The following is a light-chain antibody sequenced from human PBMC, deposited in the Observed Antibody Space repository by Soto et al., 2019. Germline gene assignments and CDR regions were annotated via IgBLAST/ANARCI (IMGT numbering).Light chain of an antibody. V-gene: IGKV1-5*03. Sequence: DIQMTQSPSTLSGSVGDRVTITCRASQTISSWLAWYQQKPGKAPNLLIYEASSLGSGVPSRFSGSGSGTEFTLTISRLQPDDFATYYCQQYSTYSGTFGQGTKVDIK. J-gene: IGKJ1*01. CDR2: EAS. CDR1: QTISSW. CDR3: QQYSTYSGT.